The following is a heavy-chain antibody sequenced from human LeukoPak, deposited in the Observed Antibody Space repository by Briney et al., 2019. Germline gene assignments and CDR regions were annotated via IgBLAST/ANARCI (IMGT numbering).Heavy chain of an antibody. D-gene: IGHD7-27*01. V-gene: IGHV3-23*01. CDR3: AVRRGNWGDNCFDY. J-gene: IGHJ4*02. Sequence: GGSLRLSCAASGFTFSSYAMSWVRQAPGKGLEWVSAISGSGGSTYYADSVKGRFTISRDNSKNTLYLQMNSLRAEDTAVYYCAVRRGNWGDNCFDYWGQGTLVTVSS. CDR1: GFTFSSYA. CDR2: ISGSGGST.